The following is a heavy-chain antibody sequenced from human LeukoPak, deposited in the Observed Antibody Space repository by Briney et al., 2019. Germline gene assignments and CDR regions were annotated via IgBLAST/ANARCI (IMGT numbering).Heavy chain of an antibody. Sequence: GGSLRLSCAASGFSFSYYSMHWVRQAPGKGLEWASSITSGSNYMYYADSVKGRFTISRDNAKNSLHLQMNSLRAEDTAVYYCARDFLEWLPYSWGQGTLVTVSS. CDR1: GFSFSYYS. J-gene: IGHJ4*02. D-gene: IGHD3-3*01. CDR2: ITSGSNYM. V-gene: IGHV3-21*01. CDR3: ARDFLEWLPYS.